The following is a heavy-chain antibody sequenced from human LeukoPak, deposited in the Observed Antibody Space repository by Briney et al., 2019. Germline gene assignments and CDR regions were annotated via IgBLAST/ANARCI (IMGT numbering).Heavy chain of an antibody. CDR1: GFTFSSYG. CDR2: ISYDGSNK. V-gene: IGHV3-30*18. J-gene: IGHJ5*02. Sequence: GGSLRLSCAASGFTFSSYGMHWVRQAPGKGLEWVAVISYDGSNKYYADSVKGRFTISRDNSKNTLYLQMNSLRAEDTAVYYCAKGVGYFDPWGQGTLVTVSS. D-gene: IGHD1-1*01. CDR3: AKGVGYFDP.